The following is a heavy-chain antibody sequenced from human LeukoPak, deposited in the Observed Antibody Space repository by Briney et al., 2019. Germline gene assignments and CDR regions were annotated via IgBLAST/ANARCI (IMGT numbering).Heavy chain of an antibody. Sequence: GGSLRLSCAASGFTLGDYWMGWVRQAPGKGLEWVADIRQDGSAKYYVDSVKGRFTISRDNAKNSLYLQMNSLRAEDTAVYYCARDWIADYWGQGTLVTVSS. J-gene: IGHJ4*02. D-gene: IGHD2-21*01. CDR2: IRQDGSAK. CDR3: ARDWIADY. V-gene: IGHV3-7*01. CDR1: GFTLGDYW.